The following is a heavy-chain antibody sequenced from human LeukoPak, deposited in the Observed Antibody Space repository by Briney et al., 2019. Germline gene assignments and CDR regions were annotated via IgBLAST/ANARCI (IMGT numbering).Heavy chain of an antibody. CDR3: AELGITMIGGV. Sequence: GGSLRLSCAASGFTFSNYGMNWVRHAPGKGLEWVSYISSSGSTIYYADSVKGRFTISRDNAKNSLYLQLNSLRAEDTAVYYCAELGITMIGGVWGKGTTVTISS. V-gene: IGHV3-48*04. J-gene: IGHJ6*04. CDR1: GFTFSNYG. D-gene: IGHD3-10*02. CDR2: ISSSGSTI.